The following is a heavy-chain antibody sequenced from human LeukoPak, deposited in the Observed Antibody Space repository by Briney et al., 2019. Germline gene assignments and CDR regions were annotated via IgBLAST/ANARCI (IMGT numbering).Heavy chain of an antibody. CDR1: GGSISSYY. D-gene: IGHD3-10*01. V-gene: IGHV4-59*01. Sequence: SETLSLTCTVSGGSISSYYWSWIRQAPGKGLEWIGYISYSGTTNYNPSLKSRVTMSVDTSKNQFSLKLSSVTAADTAVYFCARIFGFGGGYFDYWGQGTLVTVSS. CDR3: ARIFGFGGGYFDY. J-gene: IGHJ4*02. CDR2: ISYSGTT.